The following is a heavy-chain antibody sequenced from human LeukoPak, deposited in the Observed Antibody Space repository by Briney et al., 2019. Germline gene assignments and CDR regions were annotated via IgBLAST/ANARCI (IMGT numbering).Heavy chain of an antibody. CDR3: ARDWVAGVPFDAFDI. CDR1: GFTLSGYW. V-gene: IGHV3-7*01. CDR2: IKEDGSET. J-gene: IGHJ3*02. D-gene: IGHD3-10*01. Sequence: GGSLRLSCAASGFTLSGYWMSWVRQAPGKGLEWVANIKEDGSETYYVDSVKGRFTISRDSAKNSLYLHMNSLTAEDTAMYYCARDWVAGVPFDAFDIWGQGTMVSVSS.